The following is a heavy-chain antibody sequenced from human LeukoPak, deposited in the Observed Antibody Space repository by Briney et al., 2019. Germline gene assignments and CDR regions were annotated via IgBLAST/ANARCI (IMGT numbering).Heavy chain of an antibody. CDR2: ISYDGSNK. V-gene: IGHV3-30*03. CDR1: GFTFSSYG. D-gene: IGHD3-22*01. J-gene: IGHJ4*02. CDR3: ARDRGHFYDSSGVDY. Sequence: GGSLRLSCAASGFTFSSYGMHWVRQAPGKGLEWVAVISYDGSNKYYADSVKGRFTISRDNAKNSLYLQINSLRAEDTAVYYCARDRGHFYDSSGVDYWGQGTLVTVSS.